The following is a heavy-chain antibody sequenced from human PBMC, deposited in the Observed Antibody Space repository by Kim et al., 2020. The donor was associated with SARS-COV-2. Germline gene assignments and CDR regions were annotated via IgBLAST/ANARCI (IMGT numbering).Heavy chain of an antibody. J-gene: IGHJ3*02. V-gene: IGHV3-64D*09. CDR3: VKDRTPGSSAFDI. Sequence: YADSVKGRFTISRENSRNTLYLQMSSLRAEDTAVYYCVKDRTPGSSAFDIWGQGTMVTVSS.